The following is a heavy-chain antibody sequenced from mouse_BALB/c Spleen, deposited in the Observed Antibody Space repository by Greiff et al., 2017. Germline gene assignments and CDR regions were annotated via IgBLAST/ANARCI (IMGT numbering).Heavy chain of an antibody. CDR1: GYTFTDYA. CDR2: ISTYYGDA. Sequence: QVQLKQSGAELVRPGVSVKISCKGSGYTFTDYAMHWVKQSHAKSLEWIGVISTYYGDASYNQKFKGKATMTVDKSSSTAYMELARLTSEDSAIYYCARNYYGSSPPFAYWGQGTLVTVSA. CDR3: ARNYYGSSPPFAY. D-gene: IGHD1-1*01. V-gene: IGHV1S137*01. J-gene: IGHJ3*01.